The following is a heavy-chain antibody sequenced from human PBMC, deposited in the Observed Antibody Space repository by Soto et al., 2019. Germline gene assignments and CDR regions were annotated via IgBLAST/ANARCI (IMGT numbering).Heavy chain of an antibody. CDR2: MNPNSGNT. CDR3: ARGLAYCGGDCYTYYFDY. Sequence: GASVKVSCKASGYTFTSYDINWVRQATGQGLEWMGWMNPNSGNTGYAQKFQGRVTMTRNTSISTAYMELSSLRSEDTAVYYCARGLAYCGGDCYTYYFDYWGQGTLVTVSS. D-gene: IGHD2-21*02. J-gene: IGHJ4*02. V-gene: IGHV1-8*01. CDR1: GYTFTSYD.